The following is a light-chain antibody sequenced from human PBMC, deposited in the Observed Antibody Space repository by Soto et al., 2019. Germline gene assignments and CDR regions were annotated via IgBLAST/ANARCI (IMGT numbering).Light chain of an antibody. Sequence: DVRMTQSPSSLSASVGDSVTISCRASQDIAGYLAWFQQKPGKAPRSLIFSASTLHSGVPSRFSGSASGTDFTLTITNLQPEDFATYYCQQYNHHPLTFVGGTKVEIK. J-gene: IGKJ4*01. CDR1: QDIAGY. CDR3: QQYNHHPLT. V-gene: IGKV1-16*01. CDR2: SAS.